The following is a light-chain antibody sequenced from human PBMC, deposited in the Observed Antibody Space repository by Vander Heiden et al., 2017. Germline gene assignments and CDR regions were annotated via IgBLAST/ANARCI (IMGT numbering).Light chain of an antibody. CDR3: QSYDSSLSGYV. J-gene: IGLJ1*01. V-gene: IGLV1-40*01. CDR1: SYNIGAGYD. Sequence: QPVLTQPPSVSAAPGQRVTISCTGSSYNIGAGYDVHWYQQLPGTAPKLLIYGNSNRPSGVPDRFSGSKTGTPPSLAITGLQAEDEADYYCQSYDSSLSGYVFGTGTKVTVL. CDR2: GNS.